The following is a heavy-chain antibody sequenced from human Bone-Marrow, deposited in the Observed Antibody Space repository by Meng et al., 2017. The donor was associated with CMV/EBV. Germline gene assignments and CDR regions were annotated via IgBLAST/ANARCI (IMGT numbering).Heavy chain of an antibody. Sequence: ASVKVSCMASGYTFTSYDINWVRQATGQGLEWMGWMNPNSGNTGYAQKFQGRVTMTRNHSISTAYMELRSLRSDDTAVYYGAILQPGEGYYGSGSYGLSNVDYWGQGTLVTVSS. V-gene: IGHV1-8*01. CDR2: MNPNSGNT. J-gene: IGHJ4*02. CDR1: GYTFTSYD. D-gene: IGHD3-10*01. CDR3: AILQPGEGYYGSGSYGLSNVDY.